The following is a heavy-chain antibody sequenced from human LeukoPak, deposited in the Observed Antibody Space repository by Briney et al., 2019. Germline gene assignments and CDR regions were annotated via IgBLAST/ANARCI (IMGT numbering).Heavy chain of an antibody. J-gene: IGHJ1*01. CDR1: GGSISSYY. CDR3: ARQYDSGWYKGYFQY. V-gene: IGHV4-34*01. Sequence: PSETLSLTCTVSGGSISSYYWTWIRQPPGKGLEWIGEVNHGRSTNYNPSLKSRVTISVDTSKSQFSLKLSSVTAADTAVYYCARQYDSGWYKGYFQYWGQGTLVTVSS. CDR2: VNHGRST. D-gene: IGHD6-19*01.